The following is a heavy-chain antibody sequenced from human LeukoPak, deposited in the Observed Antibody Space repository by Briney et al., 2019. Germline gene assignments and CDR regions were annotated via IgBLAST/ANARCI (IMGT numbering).Heavy chain of an antibody. CDR3: AREGVMVRVFDY. V-gene: IGHV4-31*03. CDR1: GDSISSGGYH. J-gene: IGHJ4*02. D-gene: IGHD3-10*01. Sequence: PSETLSLTCTVSGDSISSGGYHWSWIRQHPGKGLEWIGYIFYSGSTYYNPSLKSRVTISVDTSKNQFSLKLSSVTAADTAVYYCAREGVMVRVFDYWGQGTLVTVSS. CDR2: IFYSGST.